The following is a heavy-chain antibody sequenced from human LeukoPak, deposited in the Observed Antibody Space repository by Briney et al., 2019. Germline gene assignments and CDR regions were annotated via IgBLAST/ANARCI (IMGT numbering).Heavy chain of an antibody. V-gene: IGHV3-48*04. CDR1: GFTFSDYT. D-gene: IGHD6-6*01. J-gene: IGHJ4*02. Sequence: PGGSLRHSCAASGFTFSDYTMNWVRQAPGKGLEWVSYISSSGSTIYYADSVKGRFTISRGNAKNSLYLQMNSLRVEDTAVYYCARGGAARPDFWGQGTLVTVSS. CDR3: ARGGAARPDF. CDR2: ISSSGSTI.